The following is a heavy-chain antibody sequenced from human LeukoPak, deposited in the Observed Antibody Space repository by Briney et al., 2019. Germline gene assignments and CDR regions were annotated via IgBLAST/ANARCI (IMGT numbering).Heavy chain of an antibody. J-gene: IGHJ4*02. Sequence: PSETLSLTCAVYGGSFSGYYWSWIRQPPGKGLEWIGEINHSGSTNYNPSLKSRVTISIDTSKNQFSLKLSSVTAADTAVYYCARDRHDSSGYTYDYWGQGTLVTVSS. CDR1: GGSFSGYY. V-gene: IGHV4-34*01. CDR3: ARDRHDSSGYTYDY. D-gene: IGHD3-22*01. CDR2: INHSGST.